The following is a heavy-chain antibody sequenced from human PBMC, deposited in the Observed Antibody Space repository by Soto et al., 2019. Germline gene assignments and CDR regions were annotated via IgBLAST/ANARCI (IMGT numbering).Heavy chain of an antibody. CDR2: IGTSSSYI. CDR1: GFTFTSYT. J-gene: IGHJ6*02. V-gene: IGHV3-21*01. CDR3: ARDSVRDYLYYYYGMDV. Sequence: GGSLRLSCAASGFTFTSYTMNWVRQAPGRGLEWVSSIGTSSSYIYYADSVKGRFTISRDNAKNSLFLQMNSLRADDTAVYYCARDSVRDYLYYYYGMDVWGQGTTVTVSS. D-gene: IGHD4-17*01.